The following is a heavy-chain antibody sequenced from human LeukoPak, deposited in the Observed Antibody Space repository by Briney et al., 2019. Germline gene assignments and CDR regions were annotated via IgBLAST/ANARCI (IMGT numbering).Heavy chain of an antibody. CDR3: ARGVNDFWSGSDFDY. CDR2: INSDGSST. V-gene: IGHV3-74*01. CDR1: GFTFSSYW. J-gene: IGHJ4*02. Sequence: QPGGSLRLSCAASGFTFSSYWMHLVRQAPGKGLVWVSRINSDGSSTSYADSVKGRFTISRDNAENTLYLQMNSLRAEDTAVYYCARGVNDFWSGSDFDYWGQGTLVTVSS. D-gene: IGHD3-3*01.